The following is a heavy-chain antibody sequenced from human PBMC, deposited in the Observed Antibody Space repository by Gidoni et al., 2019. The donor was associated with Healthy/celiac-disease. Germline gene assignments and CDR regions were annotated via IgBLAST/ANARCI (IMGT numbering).Heavy chain of an antibody. CDR3: AKSPLRTMVRGRFDP. V-gene: IGHV3-9*01. D-gene: IGHD3-10*01. CDR1: GSTFDDYA. J-gene: IGHJ5*02. CDR2: ISWNSSRI. Sequence: EVQLVVSGGGLVQPGRSLRLSCAASGSTFDDYAMHWVRQAPGKGLRWVSGISWNSSRIGYAESVKGRFTISRDNDKNSLYLQMNSLRAEDTALYYCAKSPLRTMVRGRFDPWGQGTLVTVSS.